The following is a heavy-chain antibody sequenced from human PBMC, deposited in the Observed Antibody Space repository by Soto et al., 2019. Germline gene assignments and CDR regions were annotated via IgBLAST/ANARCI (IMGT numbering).Heavy chain of an antibody. CDR1: GGSISSGDYY. D-gene: IGHD6-19*01. Sequence: PSETLSLTCTVSGGSISSGDYYWSWIRQPPGKGLEWIGYIYYSGSTYYNPSLKSRVTISVDTSKNQFSLKLSSVTAADTAVYYCARVAASYSSGWWGYFDYWGQGTLVTVSS. CDR3: ARVAASYSSGWWGYFDY. J-gene: IGHJ4*02. V-gene: IGHV4-30-4*01. CDR2: IYYSGST.